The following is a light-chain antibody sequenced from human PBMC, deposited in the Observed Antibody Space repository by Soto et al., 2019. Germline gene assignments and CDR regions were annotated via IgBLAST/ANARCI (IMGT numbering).Light chain of an antibody. J-gene: IGKJ1*01. Sequence: DIQMTQSPSTLSASVGDRVTITCRASQSISSWLAWYQQKPGKAPKLLIYKASSLESGVPSRFSGSGSGTEFTLTISSLQPDDFATYYCQQDNSYSGRTFGQGTKVEIK. CDR3: QQDNSYSGRT. V-gene: IGKV1-5*03. CDR1: QSISSW. CDR2: KAS.